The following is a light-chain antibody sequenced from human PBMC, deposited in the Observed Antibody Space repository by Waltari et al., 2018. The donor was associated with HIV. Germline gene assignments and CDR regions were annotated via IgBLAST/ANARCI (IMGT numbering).Light chain of an antibody. CDR3: QQSYSIPFT. CDR1: QSISSY. Sequence: DIQMTQSPSSLSASVGDRVTITCRASQSISSYLNWYQQKPGKAPKLLIYAASSLQSGVPSRFSGSGSGTDFTLTISSLQPEDFATYYCQQSYSIPFTFGPGTKVHIK. J-gene: IGKJ3*01. CDR2: AAS. V-gene: IGKV1-39*01.